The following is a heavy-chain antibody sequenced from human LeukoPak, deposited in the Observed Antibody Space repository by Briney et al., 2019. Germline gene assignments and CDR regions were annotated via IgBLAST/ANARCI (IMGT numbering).Heavy chain of an antibody. D-gene: IGHD6-19*01. CDR3: AREIVSAVAGNFDF. CDR1: GFNFRSYE. J-gene: IGHJ4*02. CDR2: ISNTDETR. Sequence: GRSLRLSCAASGFNFRSYEMNWVRQAPGKGLEWVSYISNTDETRTYADSVKGRFTISRDNAKNSLHLEMNSLRAEDTAVYYCAREIVSAVAGNFDFWGQGTLVTVSS. V-gene: IGHV3-48*03.